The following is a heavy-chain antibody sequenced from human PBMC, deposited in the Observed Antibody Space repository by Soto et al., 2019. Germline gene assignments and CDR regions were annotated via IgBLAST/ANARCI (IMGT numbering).Heavy chain of an antibody. Sequence: SETLSLTCTVSGGSISSYYLSWIRQPPGKGLEWIGYIYYSGSTNYNPSLKSRVTISVDTSKNQFSLKLSSVTAADTAVYYCARAPVVAAEFDYWGQGTLVTVSS. J-gene: IGHJ4*02. CDR3: ARAPVVAAEFDY. D-gene: IGHD2-15*01. V-gene: IGHV4-59*01. CDR1: GGSISSYY. CDR2: IYYSGST.